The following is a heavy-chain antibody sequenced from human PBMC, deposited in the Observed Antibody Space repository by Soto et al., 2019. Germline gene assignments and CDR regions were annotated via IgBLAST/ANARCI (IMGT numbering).Heavy chain of an antibody. CDR3: ASEEIDVHTAMLRLDP. V-gene: IGHV4-59*01. J-gene: IGHJ5*02. CDR2: IYYSGST. D-gene: IGHD5-18*01. Sequence: QVQLQESGPGLVKPSETLSLTCTVSGGSFSSYYWSWIRQPPGKGLEWIGYIYYSGSTNYNPSLKSRVTISVDTSKNQFSLKLSSVTAADTAVYYCASEEIDVHTAMLRLDPWGQGILVTVSS. CDR1: GGSFSSYY.